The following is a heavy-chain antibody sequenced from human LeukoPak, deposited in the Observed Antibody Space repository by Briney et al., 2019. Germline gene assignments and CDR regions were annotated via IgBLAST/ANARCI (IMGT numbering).Heavy chain of an antibody. J-gene: IGHJ6*02. Sequence: PSETLSLTCTVSGGSISSYYWSWIRQPPGKGLEWIGYIYYSGSTNYNPSLKSRVTISVDTSKDQFSLKLSSVTAADTAVYYCARYGSGSYYNFSPRNMWYYGMDVWGQGTTVTVSS. CDR1: GGSISSYY. CDR3: ARYGSGSYYNFSPRNMWYYGMDV. CDR2: IYYSGST. V-gene: IGHV4-59*01. D-gene: IGHD3-10*01.